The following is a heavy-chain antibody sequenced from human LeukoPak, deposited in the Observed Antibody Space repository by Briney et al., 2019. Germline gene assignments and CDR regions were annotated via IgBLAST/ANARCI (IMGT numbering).Heavy chain of an antibody. Sequence: GGSLRLSCAASGFTFSGYGMHWVRQAPGKGLEWVAFIRYDGSNKYYADSVKGRFTISRDNSKNTLYLQMNSLRAEDTAVYYCAKGRRTGTTLFDYWGQGTLVTVSS. J-gene: IGHJ4*02. CDR2: IRYDGSNK. V-gene: IGHV3-30*02. CDR3: AKGRRTGTTLFDY. CDR1: GFTFSGYG. D-gene: IGHD1-1*01.